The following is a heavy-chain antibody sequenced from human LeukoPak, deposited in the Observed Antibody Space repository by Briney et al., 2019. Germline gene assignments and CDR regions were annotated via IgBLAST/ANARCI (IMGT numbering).Heavy chain of an antibody. Sequence: GGSLRLSCAASGFTVGGNYMNWVRQAPGKGLEWVSILFGSGRTYYADSVKGRFTISRDNSKNTLFLQMNNMRTEDTAIYYCVRVRSSSWYFDLWGQGTLVTVSS. V-gene: IGHV3-66*02. D-gene: IGHD6-13*01. J-gene: IGHJ4*02. CDR2: LFGSGRT. CDR1: GFTVGGNY. CDR3: VRVRSSSWYFDL.